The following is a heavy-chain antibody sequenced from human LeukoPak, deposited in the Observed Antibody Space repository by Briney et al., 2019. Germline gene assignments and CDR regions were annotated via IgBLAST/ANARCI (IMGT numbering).Heavy chain of an antibody. Sequence: SETLSLTCTVSGGSISSYYWSWIRQPPGKGLEWIGYIYNSGSTNYNHSLKSRVTISEDMSNNQFSLKLSSVTAADTAVYYCARALRLWGGNTGIAFDIWGQGTMVTVSS. CDR1: GGSISSYY. D-gene: IGHD4-23*01. V-gene: IGHV4-59*01. J-gene: IGHJ3*02. CDR2: IYNSGST. CDR3: ARALRLWGGNTGIAFDI.